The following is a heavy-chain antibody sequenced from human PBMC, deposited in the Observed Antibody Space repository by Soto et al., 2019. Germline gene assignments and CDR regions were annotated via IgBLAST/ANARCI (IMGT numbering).Heavy chain of an antibody. D-gene: IGHD6-13*01. CDR2: IWYDGSNK. CDR3: AREVRSSSYSGGYYYYYGMDV. CDR1: GFTFSSYG. Sequence: GGSLRLSCAASGFTFSSYGMHWVRQAPGKGLEWVAVIWYDGSNKYYADSVKGRFTISRDNSKNTLYLQMNSLRAEDTAVYYCAREVRSSSYSGGYYYYYGMDVWGQGTTVTVSS. J-gene: IGHJ6*02. V-gene: IGHV3-33*01.